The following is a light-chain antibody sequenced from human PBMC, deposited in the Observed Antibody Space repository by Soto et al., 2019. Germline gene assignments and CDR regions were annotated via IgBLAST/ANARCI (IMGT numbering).Light chain of an antibody. V-gene: IGLV2-14*03. CDR1: SSDVGAYKY. CDR2: EVN. CDR3: SSYTRQSTYV. Sequence: QSALTQPASVSGSPGQSISISCTGTSSDVGAYKYVSWFQQYPGKVPKLIIYEVNDRPSGVSNRFSASKSGNTASLTISGLRAEDEADYYCSSYTRQSTYVFGTGTKLTVL. J-gene: IGLJ1*01.